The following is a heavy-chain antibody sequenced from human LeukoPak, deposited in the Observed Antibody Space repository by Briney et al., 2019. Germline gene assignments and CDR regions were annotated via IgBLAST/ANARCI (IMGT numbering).Heavy chain of an antibody. CDR2: ISASGGTT. J-gene: IGHJ5*02. CDR3: AKGGSESPGMLMAGLNWFHP. D-gene: IGHD3-16*01. Sequence: GGSLRLSCAASGFSFSSYAMSWVRQTPGKGLEWVSAISASGGTTYYADSVKGRFPISRDNSKNTLYLQMNSLRAEDTAVYYCAKGGSESPGMLMAGLNWFHPWGQGTLVTVSS. V-gene: IGHV3-23*01. CDR1: GFSFSSYA.